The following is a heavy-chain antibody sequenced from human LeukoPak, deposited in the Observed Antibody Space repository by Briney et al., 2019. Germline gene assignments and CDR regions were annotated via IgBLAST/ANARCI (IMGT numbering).Heavy chain of an antibody. J-gene: IGHJ3*01. CDR2: INWNGGST. Sequence: GGSLRLSCAASGFTFDDYGMSWVRQAPGKGLEWVSGINWNGGSTGYADSVKGRFTISRDNAKKSVYLQMSRMRVEDTAVYYCARVEYVFGSGAYLGVFDVWGQGTMVTVSS. V-gene: IGHV3-20*04. D-gene: IGHD3-10*01. CDR3: ARVEYVFGSGAYLGVFDV. CDR1: GFTFDDYG.